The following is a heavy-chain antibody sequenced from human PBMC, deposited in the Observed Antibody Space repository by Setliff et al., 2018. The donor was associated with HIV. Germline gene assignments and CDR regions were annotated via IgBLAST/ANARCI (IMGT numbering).Heavy chain of an antibody. CDR2: IYHSGST. V-gene: IGHV4-30-2*01. CDR3: ASTYYYDSSGYLADAFDI. D-gene: IGHD3-22*01. CDR1: GGSVTSGNYS. Sequence: KPSETLSLTCTVSGGSVTSGNYSWSWIRQPPGKGLEWIGYIYHSGSTYYNPSLKSRVTISVDRSKNQFSLKVTSVTAADTALYYCASTYYYDSSGYLADAFDIWGQGTMVTVSS. J-gene: IGHJ3*02.